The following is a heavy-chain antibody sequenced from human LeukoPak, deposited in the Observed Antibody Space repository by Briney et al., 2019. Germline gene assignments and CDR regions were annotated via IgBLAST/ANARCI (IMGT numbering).Heavy chain of an antibody. CDR1: GGSISSFY. CDR2: IYYSGST. J-gene: IGHJ5*02. CDR3: TRHGTSGTNLNWFDP. Sequence: PSETLSLTCTVSGGSISSFYWSWIRQPPGKGLEWIGYIYYSGSTNYNPSLKSRVTISVDTSKNQFSLKLSSVTAADTAVYYCTRHGTSGTNLNWFDPWGQGTLVTVSS. D-gene: IGHD1-1*01. V-gene: IGHV4-59*01.